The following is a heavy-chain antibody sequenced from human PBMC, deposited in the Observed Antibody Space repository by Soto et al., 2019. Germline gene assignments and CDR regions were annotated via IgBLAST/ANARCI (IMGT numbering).Heavy chain of an antibody. D-gene: IGHD6-13*01. Sequence: GGSLRLSCAASGFTFSSYWMSWVRQAPGKGLEWVANIKQDGSEKYYMDSVKGRLTISRDNAKNSLYLQMNSLRAEDTAVYYCARDSSSWYFDYWGQGTLVTVSS. J-gene: IGHJ4*02. CDR3: ARDSSSWYFDY. V-gene: IGHV3-7*01. CDR2: IKQDGSEK. CDR1: GFTFSSYW.